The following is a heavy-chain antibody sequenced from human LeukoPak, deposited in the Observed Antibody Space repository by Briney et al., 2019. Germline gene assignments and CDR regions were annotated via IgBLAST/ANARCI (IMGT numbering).Heavy chain of an antibody. Sequence: GGSLRLSCAASGFTFSSYGVHWVRQAPGKGLEWVAVISYDGNKKYYADSVKGRFTISRDNAKNSLYLQMNSLRAEDTAVYYCARDRSLLWFGESGDAFDIWGQGTMVTVSS. CDR1: GFTFSSYG. J-gene: IGHJ3*02. V-gene: IGHV3-30*04. CDR2: ISYDGNKK. D-gene: IGHD3-10*01. CDR3: ARDRSLLWFGESGDAFDI.